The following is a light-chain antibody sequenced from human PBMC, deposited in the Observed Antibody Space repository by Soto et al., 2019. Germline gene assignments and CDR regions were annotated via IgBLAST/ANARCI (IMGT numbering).Light chain of an antibody. CDR1: SSNIGAGYD. Sequence: QAVVTQTPSVSGAPGQTITMSCTGSSSNIGAGYDVHWYQQLPGAAPKLLIYDDNNRPSGIPDRFSASKSGTSASLAITGLQGDDEANYYCQSYDTTLSGVVFGAGTKLTVL. CDR2: DDN. J-gene: IGLJ2*01. V-gene: IGLV1-40*01. CDR3: QSYDTTLSGVV.